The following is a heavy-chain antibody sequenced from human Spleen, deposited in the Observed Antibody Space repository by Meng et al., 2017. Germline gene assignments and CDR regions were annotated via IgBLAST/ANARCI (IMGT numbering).Heavy chain of an antibody. CDR1: AGSINSYY. CDR3: AREKLGGWFDP. D-gene: IGHD3-16*01. V-gene: IGHV4-59*01. Sequence: SETLSLTCTVAAGSINSYYWSWIRQPPGKGPEWIGYIYYSGSTNYNPSLKSRVTISVDTSKNQFSLKLSSVTPADTAVYYCAREKLGGWFDPWGQGTRVTVSS. CDR2: IYYSGST. J-gene: IGHJ5*02.